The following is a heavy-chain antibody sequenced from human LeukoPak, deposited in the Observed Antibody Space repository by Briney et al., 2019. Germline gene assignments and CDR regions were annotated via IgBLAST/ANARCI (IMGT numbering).Heavy chain of an antibody. CDR3: ALAPYLDSYYFDY. J-gene: IGHJ4*02. D-gene: IGHD2/OR15-2a*01. V-gene: IGHV4/OR15-8*01. CDR2: IYHSGST. Sequence: SETLSLTCDGSGHSISRSDWWGWIRQPPGKGLEWIGEIYHSGSTNYNPSLKSRVTISVDKSKNQFSLKLSSVTAADTAVYYCALAPYLDSYYFDYWGQGTLVTVSS. CDR1: GHSISRSDW.